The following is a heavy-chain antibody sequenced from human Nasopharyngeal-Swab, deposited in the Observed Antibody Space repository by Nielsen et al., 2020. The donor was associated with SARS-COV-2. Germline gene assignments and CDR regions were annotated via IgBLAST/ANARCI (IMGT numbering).Heavy chain of an antibody. D-gene: IGHD3-3*01. CDR2: IYYSGTT. J-gene: IGHJ5*02. CDR1: GVSISSYY. CDR3: ARFYDFWSGYHVDP. Sequence: SETLSFTCTVSGVSISSYYWSWIRQPPGKGLEWIGYIYYSGTTNYNPSLKSRVTISVDTSKNQFSLKLRSVTAADTAVYYCARFYDFWSGYHVDPWGQGTLVTVSS. V-gene: IGHV4-59*13.